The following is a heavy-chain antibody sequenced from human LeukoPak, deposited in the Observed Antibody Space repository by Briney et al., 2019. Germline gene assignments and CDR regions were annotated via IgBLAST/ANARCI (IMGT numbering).Heavy chain of an antibody. V-gene: IGHV1-2*02. D-gene: IGHD6-13*01. J-gene: IGHJ4*02. CDR2: INPNSGGT. Sequence: ASVKVSCKASGYTFTSYDINWVRQATGQGLEWMGWINPNSGGTNYAQKFQGRVTMTRDTSISTAYMELSRLRSDDTAVYYCARGSSSWYDFDYWGQGTLVTVSS. CDR1: GYTFTSYD. CDR3: ARGSSSWYDFDY.